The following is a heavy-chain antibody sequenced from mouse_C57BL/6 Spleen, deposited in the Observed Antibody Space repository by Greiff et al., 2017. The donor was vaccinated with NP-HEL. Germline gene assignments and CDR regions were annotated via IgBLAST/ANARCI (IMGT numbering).Heavy chain of an antibody. D-gene: IGHD2-3*01. CDR1: GYTFTDYE. CDR3: TRWRGWLNFDY. CDR2: IDPETGGT. V-gene: IGHV1-15*01. J-gene: IGHJ2*01. Sequence: QVQLQQSGAELVRPGASVTLSCKASGYTFTDYEMHWVKQTPVHGLEWIGAIDPETGGTAYNQKFKGKAILTADKSSSTAYMELRSLTSEDSAVYYCTRWRGWLNFDYWGKGTTLTVSS.